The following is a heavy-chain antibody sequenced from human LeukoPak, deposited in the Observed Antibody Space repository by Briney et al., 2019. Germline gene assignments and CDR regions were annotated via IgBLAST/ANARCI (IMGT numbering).Heavy chain of an antibody. CDR3: ARGGLYQTYMDV. CDR2: IYTNGNT. D-gene: IGHD2-2*01. J-gene: IGHJ6*03. CDR1: GASIRSYY. V-gene: IGHV4-4*07. Sequence: PSETLSLTCTVSGASIRSYYWSWIRQPAGKGLEWIGRIYTNGNTNYNPSLKSRVTMSVDTSKNQFSLKLSSVTAADTAVYYCARGGLYQTYMDVWGKGTPVTVSS.